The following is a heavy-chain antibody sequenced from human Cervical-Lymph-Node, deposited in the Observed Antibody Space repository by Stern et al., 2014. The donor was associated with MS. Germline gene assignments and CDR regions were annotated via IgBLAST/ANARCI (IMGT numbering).Heavy chain of an antibody. D-gene: IGHD2-2*01. V-gene: IGHV1-46*01. J-gene: IGHJ4*02. CDR3: ARDRCTHTICYEDY. CDR2: INPDGGGA. Sequence: VQLVQSGAEVKKPGASVKVSCQASGYTFTHYYIHWVRQAPGQGLEWMGVINPDGGGATFAQKFQGRVTLTRDTSTSTVYMEVSSLSSEDTAVYYCARDRCTHTICYEDYWGQGTLVTVSS. CDR1: GYTFTHYY.